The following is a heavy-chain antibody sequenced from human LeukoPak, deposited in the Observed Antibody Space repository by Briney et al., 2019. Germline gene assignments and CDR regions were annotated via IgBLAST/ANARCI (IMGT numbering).Heavy chain of an antibody. Sequence: GGSLRLSCAASGFTFSTYSMNWVRQAPGKGLEWISSISSSSYIYYADSVKGRFTISRDNAKNSLYLQMNSLRAEDTAVYYCARDYLVVPAAMWWFDPWGQGTLVTVSS. CDR2: ISSSSYI. V-gene: IGHV3-21*01. D-gene: IGHD2-2*01. CDR3: ARDYLVVPAAMWWFDP. J-gene: IGHJ5*02. CDR1: GFTFSTYS.